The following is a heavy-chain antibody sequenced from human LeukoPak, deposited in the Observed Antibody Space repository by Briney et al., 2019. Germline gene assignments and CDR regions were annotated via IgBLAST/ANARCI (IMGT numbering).Heavy chain of an antibody. CDR1: GFTFDTYN. J-gene: IGHJ6*03. CDR2: IRSYSSYI. Sequence: PGGSLRLSCAASGFTFDTYNFNWVRQAPGKGLEWVATIRSYSSYIHYGDSVKGRFTISRDDAERSVYLQMDNVRAEDTAVYYCARDRAYYDILTGLHSVGYYMDVWGKGTTVTISS. CDR3: ARDRAYYDILTGLHSVGYYMDV. V-gene: IGHV3-21*01. D-gene: IGHD3-9*01.